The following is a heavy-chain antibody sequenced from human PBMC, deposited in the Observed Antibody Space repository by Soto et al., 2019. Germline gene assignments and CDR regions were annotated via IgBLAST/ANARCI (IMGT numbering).Heavy chain of an antibody. V-gene: IGHV3-11*06. D-gene: IGHD2-15*01. CDR1: GFTFGDSY. CDR3: VRGGGGGLFDP. CDR2: ISPGSRYP. Sequence: PVGSLRLSCAGSGFTFGDSYMSWTRQPPGKGLEWLSYISPGSRYPAYADSVKGRFTISRDNAKRSLYLQMMSLTAEDTAIYYCVRGGGGGLFDPWGQGTMVTVSS. J-gene: IGHJ5*02.